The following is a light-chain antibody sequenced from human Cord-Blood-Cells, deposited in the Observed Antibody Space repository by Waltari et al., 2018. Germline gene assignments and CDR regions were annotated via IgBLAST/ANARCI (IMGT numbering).Light chain of an antibody. Sequence: SSELTQDPAVSVALGQTVRSTCPGGSLRSYYASWYQQKPGQAPVLVIYGKNNRPSGIPDRFSGSSSGNTASLTITGAQAEDEADYYCNSRDSSGNHYVFGTGTKVTVL. CDR3: NSRDSSGNHYV. CDR2: GKN. V-gene: IGLV3-19*01. CDR1: SLRSYY. J-gene: IGLJ1*01.